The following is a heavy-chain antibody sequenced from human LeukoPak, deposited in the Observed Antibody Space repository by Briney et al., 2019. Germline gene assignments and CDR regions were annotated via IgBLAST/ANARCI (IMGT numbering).Heavy chain of an antibody. CDR1: GFTFDDYA. D-gene: IGHD3-22*01. Sequence: PGRSLRLSCAASGFTFDDYAMHWVRQAPGKGLEWVAGISWNSGGIGYADSVKGRFTISRDNAKNSLYLQMNSLRAEDTALYYCAKGYYYDSSGYYYGAFDIWGQGTMVTVSS. CDR3: AKGYYYDSSGYYYGAFDI. J-gene: IGHJ3*02. V-gene: IGHV3-9*01. CDR2: ISWNSGGI.